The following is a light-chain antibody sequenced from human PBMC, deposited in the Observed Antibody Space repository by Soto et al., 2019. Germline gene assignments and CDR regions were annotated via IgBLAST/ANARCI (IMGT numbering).Light chain of an antibody. CDR3: QTVDKWPL. CDR2: DAS. Sequence: EVVLTQSPGTLSLSPGERATLSCRASQSVSTSFLAWYQQKPGQAPRLLIYDASNRATGVPARFSGSGSGTEFTLTISSLQSEDFAVYFCQTVDKWPLFGQGTRLEIK. J-gene: IGKJ5*01. V-gene: IGKV3D-20*02. CDR1: QSVSTSF.